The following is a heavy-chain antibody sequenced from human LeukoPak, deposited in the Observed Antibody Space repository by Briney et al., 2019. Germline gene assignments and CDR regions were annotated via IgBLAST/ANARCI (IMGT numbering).Heavy chain of an antibody. CDR2: INPNSGGT. CDR3: ARSAVGRYYDSSGYSPLFVY. J-gene: IGHJ4*02. D-gene: IGHD3-22*01. V-gene: IGHV1-2*02. Sequence: ASVKVSCKASGYTFTGYYMHWVRQAPAQGLEWMGWINPNSGGTNYAQKFQGRVTMTRDTSISTAYMELSRLRSHDTAVYYCARSAVGRYYDSSGYSPLFVYWGQGTLVTVSS. CDR1: GYTFTGYY.